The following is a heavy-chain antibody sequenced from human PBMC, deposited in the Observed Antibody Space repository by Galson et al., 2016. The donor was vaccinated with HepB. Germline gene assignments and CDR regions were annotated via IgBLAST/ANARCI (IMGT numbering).Heavy chain of an antibody. CDR1: GDRFSSYW. Sequence: QSGAEVKKPGESLRISCKDSGDRFSSYWISWVRQMPGKGLEWMGRIDPSDSYINYSPSFQGHVIISADKSISTVYLQWSGLKASDTAMYYCARTYYYDSSGSSFNENFQHWGQGTLVTVSS. D-gene: IGHD3-22*01. CDR3: ARTYYYDSSGSSFNENFQH. V-gene: IGHV5-10-1*01. J-gene: IGHJ1*01. CDR2: IDPSDSYI.